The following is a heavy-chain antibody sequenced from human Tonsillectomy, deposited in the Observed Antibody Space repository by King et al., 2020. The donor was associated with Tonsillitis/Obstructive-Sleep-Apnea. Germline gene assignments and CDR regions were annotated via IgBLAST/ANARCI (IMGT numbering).Heavy chain of an antibody. V-gene: IGHV4-59*01. CDR2: IYYSGST. Sequence: HVQLQESGPGLVKPSETLSLTCTVSGGSISSYYWSWIRQPPGKGLEWIGYIYYSGSTNYNPSLKSRVTISVDTSKNQFSLKLSSVTAADTAVYHCARVNYDFWSGYLIWFDPWGQGTLVTVSS. J-gene: IGHJ5*02. CDR3: ARVNYDFWSGYLIWFDP. D-gene: IGHD3-3*01. CDR1: GGSISSYY.